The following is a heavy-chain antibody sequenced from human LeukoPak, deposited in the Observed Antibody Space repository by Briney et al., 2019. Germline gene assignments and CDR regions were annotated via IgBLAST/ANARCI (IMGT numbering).Heavy chain of an antibody. Sequence: PSETLSLTCTVSGGSISSGSYYWSWIRQPAGKGLEWIGRIYTSGSTNYNPSLKSRVTISVDTSKDQFSLKLSSVTAADTAVYYCARFGYYGSSFDYWGQGTLVTVSS. CDR2: IYTSGST. D-gene: IGHD3-10*01. V-gene: IGHV4-61*02. CDR3: ARFGYYGSSFDY. CDR1: GGSISSGSYY. J-gene: IGHJ4*02.